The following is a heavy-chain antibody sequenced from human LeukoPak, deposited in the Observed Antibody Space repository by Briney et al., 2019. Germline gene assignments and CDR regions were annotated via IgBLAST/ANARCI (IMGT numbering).Heavy chain of an antibody. J-gene: IGHJ6*03. V-gene: IGHV4-4*09. CDR3: ARHRPSYSIGGYYYMDV. CDR2: IYTSGST. Sequence: SETLSLTCTVSGGSISSYYWSWIRQPPGKGLEWIGYIYTSGSTNYNSSLKSRVTISVDTSKNQFSLKLSSVTAADTAVYYCARHRPSYSIGGYYYMDVWGKGTTVTVSS. CDR1: GGSISSYY. D-gene: IGHD4-11*01.